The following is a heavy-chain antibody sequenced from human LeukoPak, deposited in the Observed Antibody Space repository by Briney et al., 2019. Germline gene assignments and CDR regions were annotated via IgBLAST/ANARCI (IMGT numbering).Heavy chain of an antibody. D-gene: IGHD5-12*01. Sequence: SETLSLTCTVSGGSISSYYWSWIRQPPGKGLEWIGEIYHSGSTNYNPSLKSRVTISVDKSKNQFSLKLSSVTAADTAVYYCARGAVDIVATIKVAFDIWGQGTMVTVSS. CDR1: GGSISSYY. CDR2: IYHSGST. CDR3: ARGAVDIVATIKVAFDI. J-gene: IGHJ3*02. V-gene: IGHV4-59*12.